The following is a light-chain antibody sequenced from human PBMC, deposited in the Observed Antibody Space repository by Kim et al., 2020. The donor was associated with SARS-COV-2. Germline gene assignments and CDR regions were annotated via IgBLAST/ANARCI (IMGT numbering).Light chain of an antibody. Sequence: GQSITISCTGTSSDIGGYNYVSWYQQHPGKAPQLMIYAVTERPSGVSSRFSGSKSGNAASLTISGLQAEDEADYYCISFTSAATWVFGGGTKLTVL. J-gene: IGLJ3*02. CDR2: AVT. CDR3: ISFTSAATWV. CDR1: SSDIGGYNY. V-gene: IGLV2-14*03.